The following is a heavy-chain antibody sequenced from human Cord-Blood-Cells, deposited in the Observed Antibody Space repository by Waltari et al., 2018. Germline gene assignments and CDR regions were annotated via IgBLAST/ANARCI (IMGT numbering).Heavy chain of an antibody. V-gene: IGHV1-18*01. CDR1: GYTFTSYG. Sequence: QVQLVQSGAEVKKPGASVKVSCKASGYTFTSYGISWVRQAPGQGLEWMGWISAYNGNTNYAQKLQGRVTMTTDTSTSTAYMELRSLRSDDTAVYYCARVPGGGSSWYYYYYYGMDVWGQGTTVTVSS. D-gene: IGHD6-13*01. CDR2: ISAYNGNT. J-gene: IGHJ6*02. CDR3: ARVPGGGSSWYYYYYYGMDV.